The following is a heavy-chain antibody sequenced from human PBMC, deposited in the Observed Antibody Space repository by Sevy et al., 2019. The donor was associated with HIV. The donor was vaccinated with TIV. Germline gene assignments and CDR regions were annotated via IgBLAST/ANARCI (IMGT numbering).Heavy chain of an antibody. CDR1: GGSITSLY. CDR3: AGENAWGRGYS. Sequence: SETLSLTCTVSGGSITSLYWNWIRQPPGKGLEWMANIYYNGHINYNPSLKRRVTLSLDTSKNQSSLRLSSVTAADTAMYYCAGENAWGRGYSWGQGTLVTVSS. J-gene: IGHJ4*02. D-gene: IGHD1-26*01. V-gene: IGHV4-59*08. CDR2: IYYNGHI.